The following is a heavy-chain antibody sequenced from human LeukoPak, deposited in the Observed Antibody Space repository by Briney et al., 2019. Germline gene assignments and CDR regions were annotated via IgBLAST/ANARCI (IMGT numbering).Heavy chain of an antibody. CDR2: MNPNSGNT. Sequence: ASVKVSCKASGYTLTSYDINWVRQATGQGLEWMGWMNPNSGNTGYAQKFQGRVTITRNTSISTAYMELSSLRSEDTAVYYCARGSAWFGEFPFTAWGQGTQVTVSS. CDR1: GYTLTSYD. D-gene: IGHD3-10*01. V-gene: IGHV1-8*01. CDR3: ARGSAWFGEFPFTA. J-gene: IGHJ4*02.